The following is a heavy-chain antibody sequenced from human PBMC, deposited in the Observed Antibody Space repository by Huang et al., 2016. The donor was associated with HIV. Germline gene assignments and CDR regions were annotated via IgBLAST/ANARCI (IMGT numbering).Heavy chain of an antibody. V-gene: IGHV1-24*01. Sequence: QVQLVQSRAEVKKPGASVKVSCKVSEYTLTELSIPWVRQPPGKGLEWMGGCDPEMGETIYAQKFQGRVTMTEDTSTETAFMELSGLRPEDTAVYYCATGFDVFFDFWGQGTLVTVSS. CDR3: ATGFDVFFDF. J-gene: IGHJ4*02. CDR2: CDPEMGET. D-gene: IGHD3-9*01. CDR1: EYTLTELS.